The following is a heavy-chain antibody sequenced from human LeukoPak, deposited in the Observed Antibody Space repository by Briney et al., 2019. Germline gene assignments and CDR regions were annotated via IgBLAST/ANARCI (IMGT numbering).Heavy chain of an antibody. D-gene: IGHD2-15*01. V-gene: IGHV3-66*01. Sequence: GGSLRLSCATSGFTVSANHMSWVRQAPGKGLEWVSVIYSGGGTYYADSVKGRFTISRDNIKNTLNLEMNGLRAEDTAVYYCAGGHCSGGTCSRHLDYWGQGTLVTVSS. CDR2: IYSGGGT. J-gene: IGHJ4*02. CDR1: GFTVSANH. CDR3: AGGHCSGGTCSRHLDY.